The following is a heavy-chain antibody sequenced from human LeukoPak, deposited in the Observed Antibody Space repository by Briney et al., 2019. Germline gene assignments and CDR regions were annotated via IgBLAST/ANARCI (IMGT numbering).Heavy chain of an antibody. CDR2: INHSGST. CDR1: GGSFSGYY. Sequence: SETLSLTCAVYGGSFSGYYWSWIRQPPGKGLEWIGEINHSGSTNYNPSLKSRVTISVDTSKNQFSLKLSSVTAADTAVYYCARAPHDYSRYYYYYMDVWGKGTTVTVSS. CDR3: ARAPHDYSRYYYYYMDV. V-gene: IGHV4-34*01. J-gene: IGHJ6*03. D-gene: IGHD4-11*01.